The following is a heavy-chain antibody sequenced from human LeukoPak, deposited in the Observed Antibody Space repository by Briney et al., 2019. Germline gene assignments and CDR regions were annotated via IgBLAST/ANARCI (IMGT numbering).Heavy chain of an antibody. J-gene: IGHJ5*02. D-gene: IGHD5-12*01. CDR2: INAGNGNT. Sequence: ASVKVSCKASGYTFTSYAMHWVRQAPGQRLEWMGWINAGNGNTKYSQEFQGRVTITRDTSASTAYMELSSLRSEDMAVYYCARGPESGYARGWFDPWGQGTLVTVSS. CDR1: GYTFTSYA. CDR3: ARGPESGYARGWFDP. V-gene: IGHV1-3*03.